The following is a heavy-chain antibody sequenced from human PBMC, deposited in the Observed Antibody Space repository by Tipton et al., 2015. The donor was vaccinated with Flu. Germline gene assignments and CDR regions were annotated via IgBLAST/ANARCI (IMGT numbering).Heavy chain of an antibody. V-gene: IGHV3-9*01. CDR2: INWNSADI. J-gene: IGHJ4*02. CDR1: GFNFGDYA. CDR3: VKDTYYSNGYFL. Sequence: SLRLSCAASGFNFGDYAMHWVRQAPGKGLEWLSGINWNSADIAYADSVKGRFTISRDNGESSLFLQMNSLRVEDTALYFCVKDTYYSNGYFLWGQGTLVTVSS. D-gene: IGHD3-22*01.